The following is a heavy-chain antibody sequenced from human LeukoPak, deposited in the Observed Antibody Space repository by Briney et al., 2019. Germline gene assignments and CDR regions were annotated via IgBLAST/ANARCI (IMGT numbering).Heavy chain of an antibody. D-gene: IGHD2-8*02. V-gene: IGHV3-23*01. CDR3: ATYRQVLLPFES. CDR2: IFPSGGEI. J-gene: IGHJ4*02. Sequence: GGSLRLSCAASGFTFTSYTMNWVRQAPGKGLEWVSSIFPSGGEIHYADSVRGRFTISRDNSKSTLSLQMNSLRAEDTAIYYCATYRQVLLPFESWGQGTLVTVSS. CDR1: GFTFTSYT.